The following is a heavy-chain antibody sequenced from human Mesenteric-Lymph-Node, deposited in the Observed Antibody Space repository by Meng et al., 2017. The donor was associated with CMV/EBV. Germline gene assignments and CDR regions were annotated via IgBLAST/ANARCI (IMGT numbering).Heavy chain of an antibody. CDR3: ARQPGVAVPGTDY. J-gene: IGHJ4*01. CDR1: GHSLFSSPSY. V-gene: IGHV4-39*01. CDR2: IYYIGRA. Sequence: VSGHSLFSSPSYWAWFRQPPGQALEWIGSIYYIGRAYYHPSLKSRLTISVDTSKNQFSLKLTSVTAADTAVYYCARQPGVAVPGTDYWGQGSLVTVSS. D-gene: IGHD6-19*01.